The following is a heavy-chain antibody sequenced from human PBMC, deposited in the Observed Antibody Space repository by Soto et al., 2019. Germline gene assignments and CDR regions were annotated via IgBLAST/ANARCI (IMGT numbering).Heavy chain of an antibody. D-gene: IGHD3-9*01. J-gene: IGHJ4*02. CDR2: FDPEDGET. Sequence: ASVKVSCKVSGYTLTELSMHWVRQAPGKGLEWMGGFDPEDGETIYAQKFQGRVTMTEDTSTDTAYMELSSLRSEDTAVYYCASHPRYFDWLSIGGSFWGQGTLVTVSS. V-gene: IGHV1-24*01. CDR3: ASHPRYFDWLSIGGSF. CDR1: GYTLTELS.